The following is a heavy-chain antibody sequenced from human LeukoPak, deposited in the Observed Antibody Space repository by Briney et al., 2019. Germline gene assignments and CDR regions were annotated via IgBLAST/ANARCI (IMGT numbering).Heavy chain of an antibody. CDR3: ARDMLEENFDY. Sequence: GGSLRLSCAASGFTFSSSWMSWVRQAPGKGLEWVANIKPDGSDKYYVDSVKGRFTISRDNAKNSLYLQMNSLRAEDTAVYYCARDMLEENFDYWGQGTLVTVSS. V-gene: IGHV3-7*01. CDR2: IKPDGSDK. CDR1: GFTFSSSW. J-gene: IGHJ4*02. D-gene: IGHD2-8*01.